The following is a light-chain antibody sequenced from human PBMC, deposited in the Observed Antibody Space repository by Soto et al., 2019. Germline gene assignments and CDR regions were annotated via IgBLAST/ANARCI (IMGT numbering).Light chain of an antibody. J-gene: IGLJ1*01. CDR1: SSNIGRNT. V-gene: IGLV1-44*01. CDR3: AAWDDSLNEEV. CDR2: SNN. Sequence: QSVLTHPPSASGTPGQRVTIPCSGSSSNIGRNTVNWYQQLPGTAPKLLIYSNNQRPSGVPDRFSGSKSGTSASLAISGLQSEDEADYYCAAWDDSLNEEVFGTGTKVTVL.